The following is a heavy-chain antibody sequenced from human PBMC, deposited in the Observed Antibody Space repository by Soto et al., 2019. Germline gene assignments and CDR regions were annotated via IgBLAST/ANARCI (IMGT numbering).Heavy chain of an antibody. V-gene: IGHV3-30-3*01. CDR2: ISYDGSNK. CDR1: GFTFSSYA. J-gene: IGHJ5*02. D-gene: IGHD6-19*01. CDR3: ARVPPAGYSSGSWFDP. Sequence: GGSLRLSCAASGFTFSSYAMHWVRQAPGKGLEWVAVISYDGSNKYYADSVKGRFTISRDNSKNTLYLQMNSLRAEDTAVYYCARVPPAGYSSGSWFDPWGQGTLVTVSS.